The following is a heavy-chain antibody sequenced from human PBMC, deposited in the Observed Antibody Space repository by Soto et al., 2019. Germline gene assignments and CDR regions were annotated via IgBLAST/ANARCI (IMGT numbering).Heavy chain of an antibody. V-gene: IGHV4-30-4*01. CDR1: GDSISSGDYY. CDR2: IYYSGNT. D-gene: IGHD6-13*01. J-gene: IGHJ4*02. Sequence: SETLSLTCTVSGDSISSGDYYWSWIRQPPGKGLEWIGCIYYSGNTYYKPYLKRRFSISVDTSKNQFSLQLSSVTVADTAVYYWARDFKPYSSPPGPLEYWGRETLVTVS. CDR3: ARDFKPYSSPPGPLEY.